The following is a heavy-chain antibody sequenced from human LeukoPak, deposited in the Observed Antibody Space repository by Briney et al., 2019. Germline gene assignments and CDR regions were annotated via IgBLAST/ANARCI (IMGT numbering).Heavy chain of an antibody. CDR3: AREGSGYYSAGWFDP. Sequence: ASVKVSCKASGYTFTGYYMHWVRQAPGQGLEWMGWINPNSGGTNYAQKFQGRVTMTGDTSMSTTYMELSRLRSDDTAVYYCAREGSGYYSAGWFDPRGQGTLVTVSS. CDR1: GYTFTGYY. D-gene: IGHD3-22*01. V-gene: IGHV1-2*02. J-gene: IGHJ5*02. CDR2: INPNSGGT.